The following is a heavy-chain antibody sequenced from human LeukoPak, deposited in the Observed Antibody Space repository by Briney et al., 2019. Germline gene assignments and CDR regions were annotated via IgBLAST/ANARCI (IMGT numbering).Heavy chain of an antibody. CDR1: GFTFSSYA. J-gene: IGHJ4*02. CDR2: ISGSGGST. Sequence: GGSLRLSCAASGFTFSSYAMTWVRQAPGKGLEWVSAISGSGGSTYYADSVKGRLTISRDNSKNTLYLQMNSLRAEDTAVYYCAKDRATYYYDSSGLYYFDHWGQGTLVTVSS. V-gene: IGHV3-23*01. CDR3: AKDRATYYYDSSGLYYFDH. D-gene: IGHD3-22*01.